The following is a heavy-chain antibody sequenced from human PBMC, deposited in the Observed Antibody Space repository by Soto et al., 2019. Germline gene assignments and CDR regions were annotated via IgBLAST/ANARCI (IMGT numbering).Heavy chain of an antibody. CDR3: TRTFISTWSVDY. D-gene: IGHD6-13*01. J-gene: IGHJ4*02. Sequence: ASVKVSCKASGYSFTNYYMHWVRQAPGQGLEYMGVIHPNGGGTSYAQKFQGRVTMTSDTSTSIVYMELSSLRSDDTAVYYCTRTFISTWSVDYWGQGTLVTVSS. V-gene: IGHV1-46*03. CDR2: IHPNGGGT. CDR1: GYSFTNYY.